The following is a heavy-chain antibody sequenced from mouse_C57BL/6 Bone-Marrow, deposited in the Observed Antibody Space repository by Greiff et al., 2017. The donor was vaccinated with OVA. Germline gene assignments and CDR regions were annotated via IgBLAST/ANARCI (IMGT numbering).Heavy chain of an antibody. CDR1: GYTFTSYW. J-gene: IGHJ2*01. Sequence: QVQLQQPGAELVRPGTSVKLSCKASGYTFTSYWMHWVKQRPGQGLEWIGVIDPSDSYTNYNQKFKGKATLTVDTSSSTAYMQLSSLTSEDSAVDYCARDGKGDYWGQGTTLTVSS. V-gene: IGHV1-59*01. D-gene: IGHD2-1*01. CDR3: ARDGKGDY. CDR2: IDPSDSYT.